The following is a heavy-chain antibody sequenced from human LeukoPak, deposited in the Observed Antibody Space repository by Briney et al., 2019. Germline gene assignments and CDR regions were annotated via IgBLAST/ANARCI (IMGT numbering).Heavy chain of an antibody. Sequence: SQTLSHTCTVSGGSISSGGYYWSWIRQHPGKGLEWIGYIYYSGSTYYNPSLKSRVTISVDKSKNQFSLKLSSVTAADTAVYYCARFTIFGVDNWFDPWGQGTLVTVSS. D-gene: IGHD3-3*01. CDR3: ARFTIFGVDNWFDP. J-gene: IGHJ5*02. CDR2: IYYSGST. CDR1: GGSISSGGYY. V-gene: IGHV4-31*03.